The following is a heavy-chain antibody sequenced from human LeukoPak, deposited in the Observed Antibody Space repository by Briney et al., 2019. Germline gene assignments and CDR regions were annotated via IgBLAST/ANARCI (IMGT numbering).Heavy chain of an antibody. V-gene: IGHV1-2*02. J-gene: IGHJ4*02. CDR1: GYTFTGYY. CDR3: ARGIRYCSSTSCPRGFDY. Sequence: ASVKVSCKASGYTFTGYYMHWVRQAPGQGLEWMGWINPNSGGTNYAQKFQGRVSMTRDTSISTAYMELSRLRSDVTAVYYCARGIRYCSSTSCPRGFDYWGQGTLVTVSS. CDR2: INPNSGGT. D-gene: IGHD2-2*01.